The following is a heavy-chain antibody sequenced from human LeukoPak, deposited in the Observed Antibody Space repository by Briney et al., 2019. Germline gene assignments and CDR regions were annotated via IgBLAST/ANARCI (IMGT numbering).Heavy chain of an antibody. CDR2: IHYRSKGHN. CDR1: GDSVSSKTAG. J-gene: IGHJ3*02. D-gene: IGHD3-10*01. Sequence: SQTLSLTCDISGDSVSSKTAGWNWLRQSPSRGLEWLGRIHYRSKGHNDDALSVKSQISIKPDTARNQFSLQLQSVTPDDTALYYCARGGLVRGTIHSLIAFDIWGQGIMVTVSS. CDR3: ARGGLVRGTIHSLIAFDI. V-gene: IGHV6-1*01.